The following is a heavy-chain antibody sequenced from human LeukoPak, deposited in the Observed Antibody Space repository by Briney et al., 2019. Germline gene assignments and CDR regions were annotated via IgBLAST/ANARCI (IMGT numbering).Heavy chain of an antibody. Sequence: ASVKASCKASGYTFTGYYMHWVRQAPGQGLEWMGWINPNSGGTNYAQKFQGRVTMTRDTSISTAYMELSRLRSEDTAVYYCARDPLGVVVVAATDNWFDPWGQGTLVTVSS. V-gene: IGHV1-2*02. CDR3: ARDPLGVVVVAATDNWFDP. CDR1: GYTFTGYY. J-gene: IGHJ5*02. D-gene: IGHD2-15*01. CDR2: INPNSGGT.